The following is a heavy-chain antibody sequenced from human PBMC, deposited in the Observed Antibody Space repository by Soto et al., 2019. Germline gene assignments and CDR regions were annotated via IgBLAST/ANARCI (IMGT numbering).Heavy chain of an antibody. CDR2: IYYSGTT. V-gene: IGHV4-39*07. Sequence: PSETLSLTCTVSGDSITSNSYFWAWIRQPPGKGLEWIGSIYYSGTTYYNPSLKSRVTIFVDRSKNQFSLKLSSVTAADTAVYYCARVAYCGGDCYRGFDPWGQGTLVTVSS. D-gene: IGHD2-21*02. CDR3: ARVAYCGGDCYRGFDP. J-gene: IGHJ5*02. CDR1: GDSITSNSYF.